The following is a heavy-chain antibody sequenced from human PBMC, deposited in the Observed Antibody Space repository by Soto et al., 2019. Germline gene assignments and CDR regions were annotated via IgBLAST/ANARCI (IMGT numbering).Heavy chain of an antibody. D-gene: IGHD3-22*01. Sequence: PGGSLRLSCAASGFTFSNYGMHWVRQAPGKGLEWVAVISYDGNKKYYSDSVTGRFTISRGNSKNTAYLQMNSLRPEDTAVYHCAKDTYFRDSSGYYIFDHWGQGTLVTVSS. CDR1: GFTFSNYG. CDR2: ISYDGNKK. V-gene: IGHV3-30*18. J-gene: IGHJ4*02. CDR3: AKDTYFRDSSGYYIFDH.